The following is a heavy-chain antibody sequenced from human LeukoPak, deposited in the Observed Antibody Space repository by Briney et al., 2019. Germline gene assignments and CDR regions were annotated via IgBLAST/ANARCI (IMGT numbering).Heavy chain of an antibody. CDR1: GGSISSYY. CDR2: IYYSGST. V-gene: IGHV4-59*08. J-gene: IGHJ4*02. D-gene: IGHD3-3*01. Sequence: PSETLSLTCTVSGGSISSYYWSWIRQPPGKGLEWIGYIYYSGSTNYNPSLKSRVTISVDTSKNQFSLKLSSVTAADTAVYYCARGPRFLESRDWGQGTLVTVSS. CDR3: ARGPRFLESRD.